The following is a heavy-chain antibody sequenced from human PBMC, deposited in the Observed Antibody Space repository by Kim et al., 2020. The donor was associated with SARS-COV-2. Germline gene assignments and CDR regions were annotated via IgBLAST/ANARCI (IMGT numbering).Heavy chain of an antibody. CDR2: IKQDGSEK. V-gene: IGHV3-7*01. D-gene: IGHD3-22*01. CDR1: GFTFSSYW. J-gene: IGHJ3*02. CDR3: ARDPNYYDSSGYYYVDDAFDI. Sequence: GGSLRLSCAASGFTFSSYWMSWVRQAPGKGLEWVANIKQDGSEKYYVDSVKGRFTISRDNAKNSLYLQMNSLRAEDTAVYYCARDPNYYDSSGYYYVDDAFDIWGQGTMVTVSS.